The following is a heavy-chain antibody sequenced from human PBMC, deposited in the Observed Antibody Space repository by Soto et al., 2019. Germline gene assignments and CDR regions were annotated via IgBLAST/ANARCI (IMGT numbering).Heavy chain of an antibody. CDR2: VGNSGGYT. CDR1: GFTFSSYA. Sequence: EVQLLESGGGLEQPGGSLRLSCVASGFTFSSYAMSWVRQTPGKGLEWVSTVGNSGGYTFYADSVKGRFTVSRDNSNNTLDLQRNSLRVEDTALYYCAKTIAAADTTFDFWGQGTLVTVSS. J-gene: IGHJ4*02. CDR3: AKTIAAADTTFDF. V-gene: IGHV3-23*01. D-gene: IGHD6-13*01.